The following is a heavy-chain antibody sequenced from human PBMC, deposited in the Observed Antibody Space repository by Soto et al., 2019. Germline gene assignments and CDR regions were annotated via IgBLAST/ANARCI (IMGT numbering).Heavy chain of an antibody. CDR2: ISGYNDNT. Sequence: GASVKVSCKASGYTFTSYGISWVRQAPGQGLEWMGWISGYNDNTNYAQKLQGRVTMTTDTSTSTAYMELRSLRSDDTAVYYCARSLYYDSSGSDFDYWGQGTLVTLSS. D-gene: IGHD3-22*01. J-gene: IGHJ4*02. CDR1: GYTFTSYG. CDR3: ARSLYYDSSGSDFDY. V-gene: IGHV1-18*01.